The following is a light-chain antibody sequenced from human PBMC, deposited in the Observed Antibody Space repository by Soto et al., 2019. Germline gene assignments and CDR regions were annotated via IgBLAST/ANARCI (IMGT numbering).Light chain of an antibody. CDR2: GNS. J-gene: IGLJ2*01. CDR1: SSNIGAGYD. CDR3: QSYDSILSASI. V-gene: IGLV1-40*01. Sequence: QSVLTQPPSVSGAPGQRVTISCTGSSSNIGAGYDVHWYQQLPGTAPKLLIYGNSNRPSGVPDRFSGSKSGTSASLAITGLQAEDEADYYGQSYDSILSASIFGGGTKLTVL.